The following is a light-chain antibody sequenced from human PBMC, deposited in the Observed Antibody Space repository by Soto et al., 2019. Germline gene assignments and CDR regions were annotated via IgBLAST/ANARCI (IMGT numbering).Light chain of an antibody. CDR1: ETVRTN. J-gene: IGKJ2*01. Sequence: IVMTQSPVTLSVSPGERVTLSCRASETVRTNLAWFQQKPGQTPRLLIFGASTRATGIPTRFTGRGSETEFPLTIHSRQSEDLAVYYCQQYYNWPAYTFGQGTKLEI. CDR3: QQYYNWPAYT. V-gene: IGKV3-15*01. CDR2: GAS.